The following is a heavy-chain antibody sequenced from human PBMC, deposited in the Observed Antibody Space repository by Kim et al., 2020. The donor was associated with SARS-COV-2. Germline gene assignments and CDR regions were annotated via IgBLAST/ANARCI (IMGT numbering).Heavy chain of an antibody. V-gene: IGHV3-23*01. J-gene: IGHJ5*01. CDR2: LNNGGTVT. CDR3: ARGTNRALDS. D-gene: IGHD3-3*01. Sequence: GGSLRLSCAASGFTFSSFAMSWVRQAPGRGLECVSTLNNGGTVTYYADSVKGRFTISRYNSKNTLNLQMNSLTAEDTAVYYCARGTNRALDSWGQGTLVTVSS. CDR1: GFTFSSFA.